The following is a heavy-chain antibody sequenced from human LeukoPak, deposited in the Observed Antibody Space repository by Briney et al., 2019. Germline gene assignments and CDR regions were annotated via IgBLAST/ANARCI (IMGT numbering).Heavy chain of an antibody. CDR1: GFTFDDYG. CDR3: ARAGARKTYYYDSSGYEHDAFDI. V-gene: IGHV3-20*04. CDR2: INWNGGST. Sequence: GGSLRLSCAASGFTFDDYGMSWVRQAPGKGLEWVSGINWNGGSTGYADSVKGRFTISRDNAKNSLYLQMNSLRAEDTALYYCARAGARKTYYYDSSGYEHDAFDIWGQGTMVTVSS. D-gene: IGHD3-22*01. J-gene: IGHJ3*02.